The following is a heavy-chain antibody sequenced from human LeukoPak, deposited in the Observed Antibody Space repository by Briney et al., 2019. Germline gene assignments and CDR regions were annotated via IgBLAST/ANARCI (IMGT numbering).Heavy chain of an antibody. Sequence: GGSLRLSCAASGFTFSSYAMHWVRQAPGKGLEWVAVISYDGSNKYYADSVKGRFTISRDNSKNTLYLQMNSLRAEDTAVYYCAREMSGGGNALDYWGQGTPVTVSS. V-gene: IGHV3-30-3*01. CDR2: ISYDGSNK. J-gene: IGHJ4*02. CDR1: GFTFSSYA. CDR3: AREMSGGGNALDY. D-gene: IGHD4-23*01.